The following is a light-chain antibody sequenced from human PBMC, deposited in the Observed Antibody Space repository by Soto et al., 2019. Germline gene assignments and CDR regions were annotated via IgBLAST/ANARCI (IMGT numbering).Light chain of an antibody. CDR2: DAS. Sequence: EIVLKQSPAALSLPPGKRATLSCRASQSVSSYLAWHQQKPGQAPRLLIYDASNRATGIPARFSGSGSGTDFTLTISSLEPEDFAVYYCQQRSNWPPTFGQGTRLETK. J-gene: IGKJ5*01. CDR3: QQRSNWPPT. CDR1: QSVSSY. V-gene: IGKV3-11*01.